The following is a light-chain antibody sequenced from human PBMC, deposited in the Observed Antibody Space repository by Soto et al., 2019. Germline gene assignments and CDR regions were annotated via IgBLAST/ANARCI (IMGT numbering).Light chain of an antibody. CDR1: QSVSSSY. CDR3: QQYGSSQYS. J-gene: IGKJ2*01. Sequence: EIVLTQSPGTLSLSPGERATLSFSASQSVSSSYLAWYQQKPGQAPRLRIYGASSSATGIPDRFSGSGSGKDFALAISQLEPEDFGFYYCQQYGSSQYSCGQGTNRESK. CDR2: GAS. V-gene: IGKV3-20*01.